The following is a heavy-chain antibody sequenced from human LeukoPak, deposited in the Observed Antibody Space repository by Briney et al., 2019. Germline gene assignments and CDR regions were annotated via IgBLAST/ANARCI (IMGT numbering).Heavy chain of an antibody. CDR2: IDSSSNYI. Sequence: PGGSLRLSCAASGFTFSDYYMSWIRQAPGKGLEWLSYIDSSSNYIKYADSVKGRFPISRDNAKHSLYLQMNALRAEDTAVYYCARGGFPDYWGQGTLVIVSS. CDR3: ARGGFPDY. J-gene: IGHJ4*02. CDR1: GFTFSDYY. V-gene: IGHV3-11*06.